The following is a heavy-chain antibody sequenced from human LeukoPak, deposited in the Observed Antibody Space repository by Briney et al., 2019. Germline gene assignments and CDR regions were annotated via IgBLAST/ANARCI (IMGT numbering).Heavy chain of an antibody. Sequence: ASVKVSGKASGYTFTSYGISWVRQAPGQGLEWMGWISAYNGNTNYAQKLQGRVTMATDTSTSTAYMELRSLRSGDTAVYYCARDQPIEYSSSPLDYWGQGTLVTVSS. CDR2: ISAYNGNT. V-gene: IGHV1-18*01. D-gene: IGHD6-6*01. CDR1: GYTFTSYG. J-gene: IGHJ4*02. CDR3: ARDQPIEYSSSPLDY.